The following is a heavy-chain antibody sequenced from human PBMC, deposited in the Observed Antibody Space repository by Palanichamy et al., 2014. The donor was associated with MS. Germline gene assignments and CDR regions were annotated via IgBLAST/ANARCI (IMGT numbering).Heavy chain of an antibody. CDR3: ARDSARRAYDFWSGYQVDGNYFDH. V-gene: IGHV1-2*02. D-gene: IGHD3-3*01. Sequence: GLEWMGSINPIDGVTDYAQKFQGRVTMTRDMSTSTAYMELSSLRSDDTAMYFCARDSARRAYDFWSGYQVDGNYFDHWGQGTLVIVSS. CDR2: INPIDGVT. J-gene: IGHJ4*02.